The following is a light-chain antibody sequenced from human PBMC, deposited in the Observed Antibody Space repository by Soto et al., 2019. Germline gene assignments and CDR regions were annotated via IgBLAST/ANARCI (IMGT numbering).Light chain of an antibody. Sequence: EIVLTQSPGTLSLSPGERATLSCRASQSVSSSYLAWYQQKPGQAPRLLIHTASYRATGVPARFSGSGSHTDFTLTISSLEPEDVAVYYCQERGRWPRGAFGGGTRVDIK. CDR1: QSVSSSY. CDR3: QERGRWPRGA. V-gene: IGKV3D-20*02. CDR2: TAS. J-gene: IGKJ4*01.